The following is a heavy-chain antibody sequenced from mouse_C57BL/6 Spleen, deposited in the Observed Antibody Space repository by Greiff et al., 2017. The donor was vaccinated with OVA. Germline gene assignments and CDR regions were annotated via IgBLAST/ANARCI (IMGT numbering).Heavy chain of an antibody. CDR1: GFTFTDYY. V-gene: IGHV7-3*01. CDR2: IRNKANGYTT. CDR3: ARYPPETRAMDY. Sequence: EVMLVESGGGLVQPGGSLSLSCAASGFTFTDYYMSWVRQPPGKALEWLGFIRNKANGYTTEYSASVKGRFTISRDNSQSILYLQMNALRAEDSATYYCARYPPETRAMDYWGQGTSVTVSS. J-gene: IGHJ4*01.